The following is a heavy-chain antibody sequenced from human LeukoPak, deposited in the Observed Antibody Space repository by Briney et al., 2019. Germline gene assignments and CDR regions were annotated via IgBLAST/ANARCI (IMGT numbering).Heavy chain of an antibody. J-gene: IGHJ5*02. CDR1: GYTFTGYY. V-gene: IGHV1-2*02. CDR2: INPNSGGT. CDR3: ARDNSVEDTAWWFDP. Sequence: ASVKVSCKASGYTFTGYYMHWVRQAPGQGLEWMGWINPNSGGTNYAQKFQGRVTMTRDASISTAYMELSRLRSDDTAVYYCARDNSVEDTAWWFDPWGQGTLVTVSS. D-gene: IGHD4-23*01.